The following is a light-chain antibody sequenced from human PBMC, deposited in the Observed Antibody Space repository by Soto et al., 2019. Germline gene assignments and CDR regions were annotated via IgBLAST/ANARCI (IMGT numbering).Light chain of an antibody. CDR2: ATS. V-gene: IGKV1-39*01. Sequence: DVPMTQSPSSLSASVGDRVTISCRASQTISNYLNWYQQKPGKAPKLLIHATSNLQSGVPSRFSGSGSGTDFSLTINSLQPEDFATYYCQQSYSVPLTFGGGTKVELK. J-gene: IGKJ4*01. CDR3: QQSYSVPLT. CDR1: QTISNY.